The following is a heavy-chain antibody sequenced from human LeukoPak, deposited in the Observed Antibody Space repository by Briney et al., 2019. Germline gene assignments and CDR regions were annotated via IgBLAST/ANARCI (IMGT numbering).Heavy chain of an antibody. CDR3: ARDLLHRGYAFDS. CDR2: IYSSGST. CDR1: SGSISSGTYY. V-gene: IGHV4-61*02. Sequence: SETLSLTCTVSSGSISSGTYYWSWIRQPAGKGLEWIGRIYSSGSTNYNPSLKSRATMSVDTSKNQFSLKLSSVTAADTAVYFCARDLLHRGYAFDSWGQGTMVIVSS. D-gene: IGHD5-12*01. J-gene: IGHJ3*02.